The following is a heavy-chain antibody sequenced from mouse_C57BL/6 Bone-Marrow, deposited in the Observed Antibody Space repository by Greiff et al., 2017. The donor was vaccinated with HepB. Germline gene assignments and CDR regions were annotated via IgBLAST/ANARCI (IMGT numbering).Heavy chain of an antibody. CDR2: ISSGGSYT. CDR1: GFTFSSYG. CDR3: ARHAYYGSSAPYYAMDY. D-gene: IGHD1-1*01. Sequence: DVKLVESGGDLVKPGGSLKLSCAASGFTFSSYGMSWVRQTPDKRLEWVATISSGGSYTYYPDSVKGRFTISRDNAKNTLYLQMSSLKSEDIAMYYCARHAYYGSSAPYYAMDYWGQGTSVTVSS. J-gene: IGHJ4*01. V-gene: IGHV5-6*02.